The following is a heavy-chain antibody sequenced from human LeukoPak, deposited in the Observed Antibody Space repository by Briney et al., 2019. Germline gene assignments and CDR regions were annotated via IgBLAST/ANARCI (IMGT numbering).Heavy chain of an antibody. CDR2: TYYRSKWYN. CDR1: GDSVSTNSAA. D-gene: IGHD7-27*01. CDR3: ARELWGFDY. J-gene: IGHJ4*02. V-gene: IGHV6-1*01. Sequence: SLTLSLTCAISGDSVSTNSAAWNWIRQSPSRGLEWLGRTYYRSKWYNEYAVSVRSRITIDTDTSKNQFSVHLNSVTPEDTAVYYCARELWGFDYWGQGTLVTVSS.